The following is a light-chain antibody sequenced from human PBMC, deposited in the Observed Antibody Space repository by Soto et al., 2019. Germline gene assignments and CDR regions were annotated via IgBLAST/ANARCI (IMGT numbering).Light chain of an antibody. CDR1: QSVNSN. CDR3: QQYNNWPRT. V-gene: IGKV3-15*01. CDR2: GAS. Sequence: EIVMTQSPATLSVSPGERGTLSCRASQSVNSNLAWYQQKPGQAPRLLIYGASTRATGIPARFSGSGSGTESTLTISSLQSEDLAIYYCQQYNNWPRTFGQGTKVEVK. J-gene: IGKJ1*01.